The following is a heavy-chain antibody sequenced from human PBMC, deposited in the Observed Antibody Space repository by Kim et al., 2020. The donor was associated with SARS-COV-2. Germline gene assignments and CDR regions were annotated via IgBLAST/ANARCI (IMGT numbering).Heavy chain of an antibody. Sequence: DAKSTPSFQGQVTISVDKSISTAYLQWRSLKASDTAMYYCARQSSSSLDYWGQGTLVTVSP. D-gene: IGHD6-6*01. CDR3: ARQSSSSLDY. V-gene: IGHV5-51*01. J-gene: IGHJ4*02. CDR2: DA.